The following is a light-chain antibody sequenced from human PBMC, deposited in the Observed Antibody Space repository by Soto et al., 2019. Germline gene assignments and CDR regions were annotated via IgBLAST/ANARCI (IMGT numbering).Light chain of an antibody. CDR1: SANIGTGYD. Sequence: QSALTQPPSVSGAPGQRGTISCTGGSANIGTGYDVHWYQQVPGTAPKLLIYGNNNRPSGIPDRFSGSKSDTSASLAIAGLQAEDEADYYCQSYDSGLSTYVFGTGTKVTVL. V-gene: IGLV1-40*01. J-gene: IGLJ1*01. CDR2: GNN. CDR3: QSYDSGLSTYV.